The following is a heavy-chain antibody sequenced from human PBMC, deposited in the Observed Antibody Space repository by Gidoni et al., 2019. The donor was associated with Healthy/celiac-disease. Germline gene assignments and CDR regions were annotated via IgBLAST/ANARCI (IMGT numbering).Heavy chain of an antibody. J-gene: IGHJ4*02. CDR3: ARKNLEATRAYYVDY. Sequence: QVQLVQSGPEVQKPGSSVKVSCKSAGGTFSSYAISWVRQAPGQGLEWLGWIIPICGTANYAEKFQGRVTITADESTSTAYMGLSSLRSEDTAVYYCARKNLEATRAYYVDYWGQGTLVTVSS. V-gene: IGHV1-69*01. CDR2: IIPICGTA. D-gene: IGHD1-26*01. CDR1: GGTFSSYA.